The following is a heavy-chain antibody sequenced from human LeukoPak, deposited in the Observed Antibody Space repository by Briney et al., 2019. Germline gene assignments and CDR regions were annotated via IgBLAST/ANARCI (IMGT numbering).Heavy chain of an antibody. J-gene: IGHJ5*02. CDR1: GDSISSSPYY. CDR3: ARDWSGSYNNVQGWFDP. V-gene: IGHV4-39*06. CDR2: IYYSGST. Sequence: PSETLFLTCTVSGDSISSSPYYWGWIRQPPGRGLEWIGLIYYSGSTYYNPSLKSRVTISVDTSKNQFALKLSSVTAADTAVYYCARDWSGSYNNVQGWFDPWGQGTLVTVSS. D-gene: IGHD1-26*01.